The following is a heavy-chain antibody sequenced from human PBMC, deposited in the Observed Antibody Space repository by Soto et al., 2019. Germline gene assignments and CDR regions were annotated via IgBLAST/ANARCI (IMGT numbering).Heavy chain of an antibody. Sequence: ASVKVSCKASGCTFTSYGISWVRQAPGQGLEWMGWISAYNGNTNYAQKLQGRVTMTTDTSTSTAYMELRSLRSDDTAVYYCARVWEFVVVNDYWGQGTLVTVSS. CDR3: ARVWEFVVVNDY. CDR1: GCTFTSYG. CDR2: ISAYNGNT. J-gene: IGHJ4*02. D-gene: IGHD2-21*01. V-gene: IGHV1-18*04.